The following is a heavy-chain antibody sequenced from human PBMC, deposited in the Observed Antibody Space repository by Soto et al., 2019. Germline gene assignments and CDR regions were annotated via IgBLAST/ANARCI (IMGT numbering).Heavy chain of an antibody. CDR1: GFTFDGYA. CDR3: AKSLLYFEAGGFDL. J-gene: IGHJ2*01. D-gene: IGHD2-2*02. CDR2: ISWNSANI. Sequence: GGSLRLSCAASGFTFDGYAMHWVRQAPGKGLEWVSSISWNSANIGYADSVKGRFTISRENAKNSLYLQMNSLRAEDTALYYCAKSLLYFEAGGFDLWGRGALVTVSS. V-gene: IGHV3-9*01.